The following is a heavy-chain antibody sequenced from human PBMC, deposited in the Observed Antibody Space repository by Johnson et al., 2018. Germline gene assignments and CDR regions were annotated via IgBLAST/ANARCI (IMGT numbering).Heavy chain of an antibody. CDR3: AKEDGGSYYRYVQH. Sequence: QVQLVESGGGVVQPGRSLRLSCAASGFTFSSYGMHWVRQAPGKGLEWVAVISYDGSNKYYADSVKGRFTIARDNSKNTLYLQMNSLRAEDTAVYYCAKEDGGSYYRYVQHWGQGTLVTVSS. CDR2: ISYDGSNK. CDR1: GFTFSSYG. V-gene: IGHV3-30*18. J-gene: IGHJ1*01. D-gene: IGHD1-26*01.